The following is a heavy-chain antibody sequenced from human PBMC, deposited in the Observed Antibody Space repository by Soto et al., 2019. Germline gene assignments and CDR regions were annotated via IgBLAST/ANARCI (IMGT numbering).Heavy chain of an antibody. V-gene: IGHV3-30*18. CDR1: GFTFSSYG. J-gene: IGHJ4*02. D-gene: IGHD3-22*01. CDR3: AKDLLGYSYGLYDSRGLDY. Sequence: GGSLRLSCAASGFTFSSYGMHWVRQAPGKGLEWVAVISHDGSNKYYADSVKGRFTISRDNSENTLYLQMNSLRAEDTAVYYCAKDLLGYSYGLYDSRGLDYWGQGTLVTVSS. CDR2: ISHDGSNK.